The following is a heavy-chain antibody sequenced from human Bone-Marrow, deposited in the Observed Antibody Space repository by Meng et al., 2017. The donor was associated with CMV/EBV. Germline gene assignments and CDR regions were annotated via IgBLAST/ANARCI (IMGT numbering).Heavy chain of an antibody. CDR3: ARHYGDPPSPGYAFDI. CDR1: GFTVSSNY. V-gene: IGHV3-53*01. J-gene: IGHJ3*02. Sequence: GGSLRLSCAASGFTVSSNYMSWVRQAPGKGLEWVSVIYSGGSTYYADSVKGRFTISRDNSKNTLYLQMNSLRAEDTAVYYCARHYGDPPSPGYAFDIWGQGTMVTVSS. CDR2: IYSGGST. D-gene: IGHD4-17*01.